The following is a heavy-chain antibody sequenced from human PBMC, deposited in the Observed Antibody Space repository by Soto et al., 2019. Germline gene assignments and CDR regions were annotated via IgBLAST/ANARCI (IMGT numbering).Heavy chain of an antibody. Sequence: PGGSLRLSCAASGFTFSSYAMNWVRQAPGKGLEWVSTIGGSGESTYYADSVKGRFTFSRDNSKNTLHLQMNSLRAEDTAVYYCAKGSAFYCSGGSCYSDYWGQGTVVTVSS. CDR1: GFTFSSYA. CDR2: IGGSGEST. J-gene: IGHJ4*02. CDR3: AKGSAFYCSGGSCYSDY. D-gene: IGHD2-15*01. V-gene: IGHV3-23*01.